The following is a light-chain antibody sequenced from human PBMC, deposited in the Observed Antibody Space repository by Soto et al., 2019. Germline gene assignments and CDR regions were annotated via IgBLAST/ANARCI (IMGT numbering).Light chain of an antibody. V-gene: IGKV2D-29*02. J-gene: IGKJ5*01. CDR2: EVS. CDR1: HSLLHSNGHIY. CDR3: MQSTQLPPT. Sequence: IVMTQSPLSLPVTPGEPASISCRSSHSLLHSNGHIYLDWYLQKPGQSPQLLIYEVSTRVSGVPDRFSGSGSGTDFTLEISRVETDDVGIYYCMQSTQLPPTFGQGTRLE.